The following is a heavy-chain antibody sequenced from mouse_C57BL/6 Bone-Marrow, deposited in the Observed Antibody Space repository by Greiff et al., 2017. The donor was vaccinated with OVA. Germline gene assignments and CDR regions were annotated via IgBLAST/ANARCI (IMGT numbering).Heavy chain of an antibody. CDR1: GYTFTSYW. CDR2: IDPSDSYT. D-gene: IGHD2-2*01. J-gene: IGHJ2*01. Sequence: VQLQQPGAELVKPGASVKLSCKASGYTFTSYWMQWVKQRPGQGLEWIGEIDPSDSYTNYNQKFKGKATLTVDTSSSTAYMQLSSLTSEDSAVYYCARFRVYGYCFDYWGQGTTLTVSS. V-gene: IGHV1-50*01. CDR3: ARFRVYGYCFDY.